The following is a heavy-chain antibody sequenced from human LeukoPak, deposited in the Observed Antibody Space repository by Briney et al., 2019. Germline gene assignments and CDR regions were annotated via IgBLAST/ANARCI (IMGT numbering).Heavy chain of an antibody. J-gene: IGHJ4*02. D-gene: IGHD6-13*01. V-gene: IGHV3-21*01. CDR2: ISSSSSYI. CDR3: ARAMWQQLGSHNY. Sequence: GGSLRLSCAASGFTFSDYYMNWVRQAPGKGLEWVSSISSSSSYIYYADSVKGRFTISRDNAKNSLYLQMNSLRAEDTAVYYCARAMWQQLGSHNYWGQGTLVTVSS. CDR1: GFTFSDYY.